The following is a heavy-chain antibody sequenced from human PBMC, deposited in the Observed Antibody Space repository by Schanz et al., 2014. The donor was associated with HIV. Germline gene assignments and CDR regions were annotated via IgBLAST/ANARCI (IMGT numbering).Heavy chain of an antibody. V-gene: IGHV1-2*02. D-gene: IGHD5-12*01. CDR3: AREPNYSGFDS. Sequence: QVQLVQSGAEVKKPGSSVKVSCKASGGTFMTYAISWVRQAPGQGLEWMGGINPNSGGADSAQKFQGRVTMTRDTSISTAYLELSRLRSDDTAVYYCAREPNYSGFDSWGHGTLVTVSS. CDR2: INPNSGGA. CDR1: GGTFMTYA. J-gene: IGHJ5*01.